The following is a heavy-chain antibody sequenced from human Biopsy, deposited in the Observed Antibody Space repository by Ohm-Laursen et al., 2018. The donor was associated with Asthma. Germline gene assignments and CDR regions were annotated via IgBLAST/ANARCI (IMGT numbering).Heavy chain of an antibody. CDR3: AKRRGYSGHDNDY. D-gene: IGHD5-12*01. Sequence: SLRLSCSASGFMFRSFGMHWVRQAPGKRLEWVAVISYDGNHKFYEDSEKGRFTISRDNSKNTLYLQMNSLRTEDTAVYYCAKRRGYSGHDNDYWGQGTLVIVSS. J-gene: IGHJ4*02. CDR2: ISYDGNHK. CDR1: GFMFRSFG. V-gene: IGHV3-30*18.